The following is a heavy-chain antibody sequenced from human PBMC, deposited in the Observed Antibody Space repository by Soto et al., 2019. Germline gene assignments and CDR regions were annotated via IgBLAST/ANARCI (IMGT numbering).Heavy chain of an antibody. CDR2: IIPIFGTA. J-gene: IGHJ4*02. CDR1: GGTFSSYA. D-gene: IGHD5-12*01. V-gene: IGHV1-69*01. Sequence: QVQLVQSGAEVKKPGSSVKVSCKASGGTFSSYAISWVRQAPGQGLEWMGGIIPIFGTANYAQKFQGRVTITANESTSTAYMELSSLRSEDTAVYYCARGATYGGYSIRSLDYWGQGTLVTVSS. CDR3: ARGATYGGYSIRSLDY.